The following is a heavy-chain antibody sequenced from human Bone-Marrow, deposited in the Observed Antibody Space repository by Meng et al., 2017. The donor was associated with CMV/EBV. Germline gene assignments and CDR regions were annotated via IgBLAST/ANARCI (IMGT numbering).Heavy chain of an antibody. D-gene: IGHD3-10*01. J-gene: IGHJ5*01. CDR2: VHSDGGT. V-gene: IGHV4-59*02. CDR1: GVSVISYY. Sequence: SETLSLTCSVSGVSVISYYWSWIRQSPGKGLDWIGYVHSDGGTNYNPSLKGRVTISLDTSKNQFSLRLNAVTAADTAVYYCARITMVRGVIITGFAPWGQGHRVNGAS. CDR3: ARITMVRGVIITGFAP.